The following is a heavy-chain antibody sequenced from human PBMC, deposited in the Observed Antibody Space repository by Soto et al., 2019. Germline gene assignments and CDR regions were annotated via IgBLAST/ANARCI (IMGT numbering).Heavy chain of an antibody. CDR1: GFTFSSYA. CDR3: AKDRRVMVRGPGYYFDY. J-gene: IGHJ4*02. D-gene: IGHD3-10*01. Sequence: EVQLLESGGGLVQPGGSLRLSCAASGFTFSSYAMSWVRQAPGKGLEWVSAISGSGGSTYYADSVKGRFTISRDHSKNTLYLQMNSLRAEDTAVYYCAKDRRVMVRGPGYYFDYWGQGTLVTVSS. V-gene: IGHV3-23*01. CDR2: ISGSGGST.